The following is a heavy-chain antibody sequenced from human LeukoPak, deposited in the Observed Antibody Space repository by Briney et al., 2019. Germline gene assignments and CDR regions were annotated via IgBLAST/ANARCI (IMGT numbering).Heavy chain of an antibody. CDR1: GFTFSSYA. CDR2: ISGSGGST. CDR3: AKGPFNIVVVTDDAFDI. Sequence: PGGSLRLSCAPSGFTFSSYAMSWVRQAPGKGLEWVSAISGSGGSTYYADSVKGRFTISRDNSKNTLYLQMNSLRAEDTAVYYCAKGPFNIVVVTDDAFDIWGQGTMVTVSS. D-gene: IGHD2-21*02. J-gene: IGHJ3*02. V-gene: IGHV3-23*01.